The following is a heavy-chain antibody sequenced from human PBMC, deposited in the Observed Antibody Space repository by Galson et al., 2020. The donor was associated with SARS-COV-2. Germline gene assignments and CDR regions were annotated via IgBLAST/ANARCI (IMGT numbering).Heavy chain of an antibody. CDR3: ARIQVAAAGTPFDY. V-gene: IGHV2-70*11. J-gene: IGHJ4*02. Sequence: SGPTLVQPTQPLTLTCTLSGFPLRTSGMCVSWIRQPPGTALEWPARIDRADDNYYRTPLKTRLTISKDTSKNQVVLTMTNMDPVDTATYYCARIQVAAAGTPFDYWVQGTLVTVSS. CDR1: GFPLRTSGMC. CDR2: IDRADDN. D-gene: IGHD6-13*01.